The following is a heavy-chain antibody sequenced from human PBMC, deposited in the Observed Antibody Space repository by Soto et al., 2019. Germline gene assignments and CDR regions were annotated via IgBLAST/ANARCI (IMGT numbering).Heavy chain of an antibody. CDR2: MNPNSGNT. D-gene: IGHD6-13*01. CDR1: GYTFTSYD. Sequence: ASVKVSCKASGYTFTSYDINWVRQATGQGLEWMGWMNPNSGNTGYAQKFQGRVTMTRNTSISTAYMELSSLRSEDTAVYYCAREGIAAAGTMSSGFYYYMAVWGKGTTVTVSS. J-gene: IGHJ6*03. V-gene: IGHV1-8*01. CDR3: AREGIAAAGTMSSGFYYYMAV.